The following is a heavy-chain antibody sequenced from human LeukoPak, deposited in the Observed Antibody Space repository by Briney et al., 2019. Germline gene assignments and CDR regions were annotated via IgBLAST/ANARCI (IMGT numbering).Heavy chain of an antibody. Sequence: GGSLRLSCAVSGFTFSSYSMNWVRQAPGKGLEWLSSISRSSRNIYYADSVKGRFTISRDNSKNTLYLQMNSLRAEDTAVYYCARSSGYRNWFDPWGQGTLVTVSS. CDR1: GFTFSSYS. J-gene: IGHJ5*02. V-gene: IGHV3-21*04. CDR2: ISRSSRNI. CDR3: ARSSGYRNWFDP. D-gene: IGHD3-22*01.